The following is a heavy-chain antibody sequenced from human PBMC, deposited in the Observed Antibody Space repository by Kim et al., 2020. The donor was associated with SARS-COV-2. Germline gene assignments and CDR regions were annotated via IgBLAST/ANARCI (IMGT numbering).Heavy chain of an antibody. Sequence: SETLSLTCTVSGGSISSPSYYWGWIRQPPGKGLEWIASLHYTGTTYYNPSLKSRVTMSGDTSNNQFSLTLSSVSAADTAFYFCARDLGGTYYFDSWGQGT. CDR3: ARDLGGTYYFDS. J-gene: IGHJ4*02. CDR2: LHYTGTT. D-gene: IGHD2-15*01. CDR1: GGSISSPSYY. V-gene: IGHV4-39*07.